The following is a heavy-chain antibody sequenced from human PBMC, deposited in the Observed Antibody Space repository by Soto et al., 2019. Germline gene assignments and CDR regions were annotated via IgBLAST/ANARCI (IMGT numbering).Heavy chain of an antibody. CDR3: ARGIVVVPAAISPPYYYYGMDV. Sequence: SVKISCKASGGTFSSYAISWVRQAPGQGLEWMGGIIPIFGTANYAQKFQGRVTITADESTSTAYMELSSLRSEDTAVYYCARGIVVVPAAISPPYYYYGMDVWGQGTTVTVSS. V-gene: IGHV1-69*13. CDR2: IIPIFGTA. CDR1: GGTFSSYA. J-gene: IGHJ6*02. D-gene: IGHD2-2*02.